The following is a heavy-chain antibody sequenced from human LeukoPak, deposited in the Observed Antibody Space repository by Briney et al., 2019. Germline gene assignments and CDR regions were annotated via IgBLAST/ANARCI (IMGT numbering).Heavy chain of an antibody. J-gene: IGHJ4*02. Sequence: SETLSLTCTVSGDSTSTSSYYWGWIRQPPGKGLEWLGSIYYSGSTYYNPSLKSRVTISVDTSKNQFSLNLYSVTAADTAVFYCARSYYYDYRQIDYWGQGTLVTVSS. CDR1: GDSTSTSSYY. CDR3: ARSYYYDYRQIDY. D-gene: IGHD3-22*01. CDR2: IYYSGST. V-gene: IGHV4-39*01.